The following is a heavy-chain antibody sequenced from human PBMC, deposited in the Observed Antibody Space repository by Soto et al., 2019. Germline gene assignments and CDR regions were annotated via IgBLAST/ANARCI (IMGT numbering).Heavy chain of an antibody. D-gene: IGHD2-21*01. J-gene: IGHJ4*02. Sequence: QLQLQESGPGLVQPSETLSLTCTVSGGSVSSSGYYWGWIRQPPGKGLEWIESIYYSGSTYYNPSLKSRLTISVDASKNQFSLKLSSVTAADTAVYYCARHTYYFDYWGRGTLVTVSS. V-gene: IGHV4-39*01. CDR3: ARHTYYFDY. CDR1: GGSVSSSGYY. CDR2: IYYSGST.